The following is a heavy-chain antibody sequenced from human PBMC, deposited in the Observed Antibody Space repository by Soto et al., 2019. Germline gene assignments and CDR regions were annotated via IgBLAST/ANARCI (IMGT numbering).Heavy chain of an antibody. V-gene: IGHV3-30-3*01. CDR2: ISYDGSNK. D-gene: IGHD6-19*01. CDR3: ARVHHPYRSGWYVNY. Sequence: QVQLVESGGGVVQPGRSLRLSCAASGFTFSSYAMHWVRQAPGKGLEWVAVISYDGSNKYYADSVKGRFTISRDNSKNTLYLQMNSLRAGGKAVYYCARVHHPYRSGWYVNYWGQGTLVTVSS. J-gene: IGHJ4*02. CDR1: GFTFSSYA.